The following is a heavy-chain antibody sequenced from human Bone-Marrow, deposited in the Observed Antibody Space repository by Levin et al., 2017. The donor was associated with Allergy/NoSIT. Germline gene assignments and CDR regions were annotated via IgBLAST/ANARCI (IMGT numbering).Heavy chain of an antibody. V-gene: IGHV3-66*01. CDR3: VARSNGLDV. J-gene: IGHJ6*02. CDR1: DFSVGDNY. D-gene: IGHD6-6*01. CDR2: IYSGGRR. Sequence: GGSLRLSCAASDFSVGDNYMSWVRQAPGKGLDWVSLIYSGGRRDYAESVKGRFTISRDSSKNTVYLQMNSLRAEDSAVYYCVARSNGLDVWGQGTTVTVS.